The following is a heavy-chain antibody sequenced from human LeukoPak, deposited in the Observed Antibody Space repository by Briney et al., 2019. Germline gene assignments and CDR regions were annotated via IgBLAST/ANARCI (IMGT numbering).Heavy chain of an antibody. CDR1: GFTFSSYA. CDR3: ARGDYGDPWTPDAFDI. V-gene: IGHV3-64*01. J-gene: IGHJ3*02. Sequence: PGGSLRLSCAASGFTFSSYAMHWVRQAPGKGLEYVSAISSNGGSTYYANSVKGRFTISRDNSKNTLYLQMGSLRAEDMAVYYCARGDYGDPWTPDAFDIWGQGTMVTVSS. CDR2: ISSNGGST. D-gene: IGHD4-17*01.